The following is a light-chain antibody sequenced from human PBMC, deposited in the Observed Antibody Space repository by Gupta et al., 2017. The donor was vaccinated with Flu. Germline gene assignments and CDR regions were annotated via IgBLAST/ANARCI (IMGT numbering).Light chain of an antibody. CDR3: CSYAGSYSFV. V-gene: IGLV2-11*03. Sequence: VSWYQQHPGNAPKVVIYDVDKRPSGVPDRFSGSQSGSTASLTISGLQAEDEADYYCCSYAGSYSFVFGTETKVTVL. CDR2: DVD. J-gene: IGLJ1*01.